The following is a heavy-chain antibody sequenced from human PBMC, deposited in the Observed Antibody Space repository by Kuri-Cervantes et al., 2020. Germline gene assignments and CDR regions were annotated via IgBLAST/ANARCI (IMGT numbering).Heavy chain of an antibody. CDR2: IYHSGST. V-gene: IGHV4-4*02. D-gene: IGHD2-21*02. Sequence: SETLSLTCAVSGGSISSSNWWSWVRQPPGKGLEWIGEIYHSGSTNYNPSPKSRVTISVDTSKNQFSLKLSSVTAADTAVYYCARVPGLYCGGDCYDDYWGQGTPVTVSS. CDR1: GGSISSSNW. J-gene: IGHJ4*02. CDR3: ARVPGLYCGGDCYDDY.